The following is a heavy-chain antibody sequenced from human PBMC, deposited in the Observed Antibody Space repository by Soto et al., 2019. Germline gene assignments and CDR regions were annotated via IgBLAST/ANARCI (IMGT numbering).Heavy chain of an antibody. J-gene: IGHJ4*02. CDR1: GFPFSSYG. D-gene: IGHD2-15*01. CDR3: AGGQYYFDY. V-gene: IGHV3-30*03. Sequence: QVQLVESGGGVVQPGRSLRLSCAASGFPFSSYGMHWVRQAPGKGLDWVALISYDGSKKYYAVTVKGRFTISRDNSKQTLYLQMSSLRAEDTAVYYCAGGQYYFDYCGQGTLVSVSS. CDR2: ISYDGSKK.